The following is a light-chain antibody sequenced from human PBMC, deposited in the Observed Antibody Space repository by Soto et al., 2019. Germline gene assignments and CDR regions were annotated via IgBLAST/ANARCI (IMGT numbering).Light chain of an antibody. CDR3: ASYTSSGTYV. CDR1: SSDVGGYNY. J-gene: IGLJ1*01. V-gene: IGLV2-14*01. Sequence: QSALTQPASVSGSPVQSITISCTGTSSDVGGYNYVSWYQQHPGKAPQVMISEVSNRPSGVSNRFSGSKSGNTASLTISGLQAEDEADYYCASYTSSGTYVIGTGTKLTVL. CDR2: EVS.